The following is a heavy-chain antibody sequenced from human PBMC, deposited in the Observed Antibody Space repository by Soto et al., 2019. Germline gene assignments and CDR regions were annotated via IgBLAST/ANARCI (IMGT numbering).Heavy chain of an antibody. D-gene: IGHD1-26*01. CDR1: GYTFTNND. V-gene: IGHV1-8*01. J-gene: IGHJ5*02. CDR3: ASMASFASLHWFDP. CDR2: MNPGSGDK. Sequence: ASVKVSCTASGYTFTNNDVTWVRQATGQGLEWMGWMNPGSGDKGYAQKFQGRVTMTRNISIATAYMELSSLRSEDTAIYYCASMASFASLHWFDPWRQGTLVTV.